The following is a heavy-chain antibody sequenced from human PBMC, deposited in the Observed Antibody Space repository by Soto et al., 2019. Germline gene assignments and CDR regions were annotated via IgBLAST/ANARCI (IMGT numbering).Heavy chain of an antibody. V-gene: IGHV3-23*01. Sequence: EVQLLESGGGLVQPGGSLRLSCAASGFTFSSYAMTWVRQAPGKGLEWVSTIGNGGGSTYYTDSVKGRFTISRDDSKNTLYLQMNSLRAEDTAVYYCAKEGCSSTSCYIGTQFDPWGQGTLVTVSS. CDR1: GFTFSSYA. J-gene: IGHJ5*02. D-gene: IGHD2-2*02. CDR2: IGNGGGST. CDR3: AKEGCSSTSCYIGTQFDP.